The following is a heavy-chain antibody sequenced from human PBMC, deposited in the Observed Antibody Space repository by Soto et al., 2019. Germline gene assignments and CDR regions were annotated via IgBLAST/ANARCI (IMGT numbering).Heavy chain of an antibody. V-gene: IGHV1-69*01. J-gene: IGHJ6*02. CDR1: GGTFSSYA. D-gene: IGHD3-16*01. CDR3: ARSPLGGGYYYYGMDV. CDR2: IIPIFGTA. Sequence: QVQLVQSGADVKKPGSSVKVSCKASGGTFSSYAISWVLQATGQGLEWMGGIIPIFGTANYAQKFQGRVTITADESTSTAYMELSSLRSEDTAVYYCARSPLGGGYYYYGMDVWGQGTTVTVSS.